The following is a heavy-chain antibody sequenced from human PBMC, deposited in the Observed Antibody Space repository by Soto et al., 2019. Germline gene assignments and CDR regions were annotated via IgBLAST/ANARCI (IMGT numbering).Heavy chain of an antibody. CDR1: GFTFSSYA. CDR2: ISGIGHST. D-gene: IGHD3-3*01. Sequence: EVQLLESGGGLVQPGMSLRLSCAASGFTFSSYAMSWVRQAPGKGLEWVSAISGIGHSTYYADSVKGRFTISRDNSKNTLYLQMNSLRAEDTAVYYCARDFGHGYYLDYWGRGTLVTVSS. CDR3: ARDFGHGYYLDY. J-gene: IGHJ4*02. V-gene: IGHV3-23*01.